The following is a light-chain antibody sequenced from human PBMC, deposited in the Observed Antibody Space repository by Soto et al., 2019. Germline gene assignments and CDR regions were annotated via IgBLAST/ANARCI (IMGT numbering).Light chain of an antibody. V-gene: IGKV2-28*01. CDR3: MQALQTL. Sequence: DIVMTQSPLSLPVTPGEPASISCRSSQSLLHSNGYNYLDWYLQKPGQSPQLLIYLGSNRASGVPDRFSGSGSGTDFILKISRVEAEDVGVYYCMQALQTLFGQGTKVDIK. J-gene: IGKJ2*01. CDR1: QSLLHSNGYNY. CDR2: LGS.